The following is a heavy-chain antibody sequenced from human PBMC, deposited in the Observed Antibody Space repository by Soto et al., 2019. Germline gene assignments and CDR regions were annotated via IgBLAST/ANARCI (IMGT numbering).Heavy chain of an antibody. D-gene: IGHD2-2*01. J-gene: IGHJ2*01. V-gene: IGHV3-23*01. CDR1: GFTFINYA. Sequence: EVHLLESGGGLVQPGGSLRLSCAGSGFTFINYAMNWVRQAPGKGPEWVSSISGGGDAAFFPDSVRGRFTISRDNSQNTVTLQMNSLGVDDTAVYYCARKILGSTSRPNYWYFDLWGRGTLVTVSS. CDR3: ARKILGSTSRPNYWYFDL. CDR2: ISGGGDAA.